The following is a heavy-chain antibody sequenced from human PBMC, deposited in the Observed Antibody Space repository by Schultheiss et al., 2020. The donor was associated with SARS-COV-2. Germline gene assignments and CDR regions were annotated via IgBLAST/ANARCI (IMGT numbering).Heavy chain of an antibody. V-gene: IGHV3-23*01. Sequence: GGSLRLSCAASGFTFSSYEMNWVRQAPGKGLEWVSTISGSGGSTYYAESVKGRFTISRDNSKNTLYLQMNSLKTEDTGVYYCTTDGDYGDYARDAFDIWGQGTMVTVSS. D-gene: IGHD4-17*01. CDR2: ISGSGGST. J-gene: IGHJ3*02. CDR1: GFTFSSYE. CDR3: TTDGDYGDYARDAFDI.